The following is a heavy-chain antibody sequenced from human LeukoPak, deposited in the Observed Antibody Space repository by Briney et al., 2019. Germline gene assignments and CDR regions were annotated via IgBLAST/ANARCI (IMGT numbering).Heavy chain of an antibody. Sequence: SETLSLTCAVYGGSFSGYYWSWIRQPPGKGLEWIGEINHSGSTNYNPSLKSRVTISVDTSKNQFSLKLSSVTAADTAVCYCARGRPTYCGGDCYHNWFDPWGQGTLVTVSS. CDR3: ARGRPTYCGGDCYHNWFDP. J-gene: IGHJ5*02. V-gene: IGHV4-34*01. D-gene: IGHD2-21*02. CDR2: INHSGST. CDR1: GGSFSGYY.